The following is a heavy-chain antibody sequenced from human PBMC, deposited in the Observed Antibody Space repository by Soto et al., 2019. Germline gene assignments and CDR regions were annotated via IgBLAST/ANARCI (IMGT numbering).Heavy chain of an antibody. D-gene: IGHD6-19*01. CDR2: ISGSGGST. CDR1: GFTFSSYA. J-gene: IGHJ4*02. CDR3: AKDGTAVAGLFDY. V-gene: IGHV3-23*01. Sequence: PGGSLRLSCAASGFTFSSYAMSWVRQAPGKGLERVSAISGSGGSTYYADSVKGRFTVSRDNSKNTLYLQMNSLRAEDTAVYYCAKDGTAVAGLFDYWGQGTLVTVSS.